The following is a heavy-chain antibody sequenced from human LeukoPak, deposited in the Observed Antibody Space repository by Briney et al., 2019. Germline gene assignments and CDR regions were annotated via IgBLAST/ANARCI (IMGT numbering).Heavy chain of an antibody. D-gene: IGHD3-10*01. CDR1: RFTFSSYS. Sequence: GGSLRLSCAASRFTFSSYSMNWVRQAPGKGLEWVSSISSSSSYIYYADSVKGRFTISRDNAKNSLYLQMNSLRAEDTAVYYCARAVDRFGETYGMDVWGQGTTVTVSS. J-gene: IGHJ6*02. V-gene: IGHV3-21*01. CDR3: ARAVDRFGETYGMDV. CDR2: ISSSSSYI.